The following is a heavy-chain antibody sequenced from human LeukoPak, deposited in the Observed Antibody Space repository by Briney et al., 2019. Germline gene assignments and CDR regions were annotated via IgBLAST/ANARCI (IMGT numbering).Heavy chain of an antibody. CDR2: ISSSSSYI. Sequence: GGSLRPSCAASGFTFSSYAMSWVRQAPGKGLEWVSSISSSSSYIYYADSVKGRFTISRDNAKNSLYLQMNSLRAEDTAVYYCARVLDYDFWSGYYTADYWGQGTLVTVSS. CDR3: ARVLDYDFWSGYYTADY. J-gene: IGHJ4*02. V-gene: IGHV3-21*01. D-gene: IGHD3-3*01. CDR1: GFTFSSYA.